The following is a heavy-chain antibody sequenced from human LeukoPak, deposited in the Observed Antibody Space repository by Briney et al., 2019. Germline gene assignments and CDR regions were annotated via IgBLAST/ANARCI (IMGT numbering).Heavy chain of an antibody. CDR3: AKHESSSDF. CDR1: GFIFSSYC. V-gene: IGHV3-30*02. D-gene: IGHD2-2*01. J-gene: IGHJ4*02. Sequence: PGGSLTLSCAAYGFIFSSYCMQWVRQPPGEGLECVAIIRSDGSDKYYAASVNGRFTIYRDNFKNTLYLQKNSLRDEDTAVYYCAKHESSSDFWGQGTLVTVSS. CDR2: IRSDGSDK.